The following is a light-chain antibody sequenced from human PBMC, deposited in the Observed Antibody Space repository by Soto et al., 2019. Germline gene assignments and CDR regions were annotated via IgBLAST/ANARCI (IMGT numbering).Light chain of an antibody. J-gene: IGKJ2*01. Sequence: EIVLTQSPGTLSLSPGERATLSCRASQSVSASYLAWYQQKPGQAPTLLIYAAYSRATGIPDRFSGIGSGTDFTLNISGLEPEDSAVYYCQQFGNSPRYTFGQGTKLEIK. V-gene: IGKV3-20*01. CDR2: AAY. CDR3: QQFGNSPRYT. CDR1: QSVSASY.